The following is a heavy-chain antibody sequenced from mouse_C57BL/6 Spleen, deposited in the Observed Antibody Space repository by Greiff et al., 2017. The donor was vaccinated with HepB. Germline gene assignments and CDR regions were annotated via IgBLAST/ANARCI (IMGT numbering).Heavy chain of an antibody. CDR3: ASYGTGY. V-gene: IGHV1-82*01. CDR2: IYPGDGDT. Sequence: QVQLKESGPELVKPGASVKISCKASGYAFSSSWMNWVKQRPGKGLEWIGRIYPGDGDTNYNGKFKGKATLTADKSSSTAYMQLSSLTSEDSAVYFCASYGTGYWGQGTTLTVSS. CDR1: GYAFSSSW. D-gene: IGHD1-1*01. J-gene: IGHJ2*01.